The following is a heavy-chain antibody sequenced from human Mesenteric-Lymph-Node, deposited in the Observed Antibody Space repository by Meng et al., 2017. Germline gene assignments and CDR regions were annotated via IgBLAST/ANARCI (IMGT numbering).Heavy chain of an antibody. D-gene: IGHD6-19*01. CDR1: GGSVSSGGYY. CDR2: IYYSGST. J-gene: IGHJ4*02. Sequence: QVLLQASGPGLVKPSPTLSLTCTVSGGSVSSGGYYWTWIRQHPGKGLEWFGHIYYSGSTFYNPSLKRRVIISIDTSKNQFSLNLRSVTAADTAVYYCARVSSGWDYFDYWGQGTLVTVSS. V-gene: IGHV4-31*03. CDR3: ARVSSGWDYFDY.